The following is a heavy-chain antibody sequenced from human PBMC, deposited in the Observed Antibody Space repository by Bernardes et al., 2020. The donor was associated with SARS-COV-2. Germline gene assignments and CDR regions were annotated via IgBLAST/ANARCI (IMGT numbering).Heavy chain of an antibody. Sequence: GRSLRVSCAASGFTFSSYWMSWVRQAPGKGLEWVANIKQDGSEKYYVDSVKGRFTISRDNAKNSLYLQMNSLRAEDTAVYYCARDRCGVYCGMDVWGQGTTVTVSS. D-gene: IGHD3-10*01. CDR2: IKQDGSEK. CDR3: ARDRCGVYCGMDV. J-gene: IGHJ6*02. CDR1: GFTFSSYW. V-gene: IGHV3-7*01.